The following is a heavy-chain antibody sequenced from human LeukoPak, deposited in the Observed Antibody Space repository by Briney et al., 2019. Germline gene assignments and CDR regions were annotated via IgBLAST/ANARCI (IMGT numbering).Heavy chain of an antibody. CDR3: ARDNGSGFSRYYYYGMDV. Sequence: GGSLRLSCAASGFTFSSYTMSWVRQAPGKGLEWVSAISGSGGSTYYADSVKGRFTISRDNSKNTLYLQMNSLRAEDTAVYYCARDNGSGFSRYYYYGMDVWGQGTTVTVSS. CDR1: GFTFSSYT. V-gene: IGHV3-23*01. CDR2: ISGSGGST. J-gene: IGHJ6*02. D-gene: IGHD3-10*01.